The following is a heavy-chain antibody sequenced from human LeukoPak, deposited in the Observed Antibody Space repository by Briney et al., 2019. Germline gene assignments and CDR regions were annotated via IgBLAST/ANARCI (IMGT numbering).Heavy chain of an antibody. V-gene: IGHV4-61*02. Sequence: PSQTLSLTCTVSGDSISSGDYYWSWIRQPAGKGLEWIGRISSSGSTNYNPSLKSRVTISVDTSKNQFSLKLSSVTAADTAVYYCARGPQRNDYGDYFSWFDPWGQGTLVTVSS. D-gene: IGHD4-17*01. CDR3: ARGPQRNDYGDYFSWFDP. CDR1: GDSISSGDYY. CDR2: ISSSGST. J-gene: IGHJ5*02.